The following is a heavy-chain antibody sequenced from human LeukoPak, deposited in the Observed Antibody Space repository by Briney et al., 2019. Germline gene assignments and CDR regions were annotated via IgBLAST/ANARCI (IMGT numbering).Heavy chain of an antibody. CDR2: TYYRSKWYN. J-gene: IGHJ4*02. CDR1: GDSVSSNSAA. V-gene: IGHV6-1*01. D-gene: IGHD3-22*01. Sequence: SQTLSLTCAISGDSVSSNSAAWNWIRQSPSRGLEWLGRTYYRSKWYNDYAVSVKSRITINPDTSKNQFSLQLNSVTPEDTAVYYCARDPSQSSGYLSPHFDYWGQGTLVTVSS. CDR3: ARDPSQSSGYLSPHFDY.